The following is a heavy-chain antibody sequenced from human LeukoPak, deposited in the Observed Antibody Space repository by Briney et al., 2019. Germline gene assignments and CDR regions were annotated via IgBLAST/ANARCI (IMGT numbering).Heavy chain of an antibody. Sequence: ASVKVSCKASGYTFTGYYMHWVRQAPGQGLEWMGWINPNSGGTNYAQKFRGRVTMTRDTSISTAYMELSRLRSDDTAVYYCARDQFRSSSWYGYWGQGTLVTVSS. V-gene: IGHV1-2*02. CDR1: GYTFTGYY. D-gene: IGHD6-13*01. CDR2: INPNSGGT. J-gene: IGHJ4*02. CDR3: ARDQFRSSSWYGY.